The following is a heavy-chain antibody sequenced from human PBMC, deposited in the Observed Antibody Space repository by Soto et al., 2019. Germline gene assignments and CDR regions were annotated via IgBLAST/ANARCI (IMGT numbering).Heavy chain of an antibody. CDR3: ARHRPGGAARDYYYGMDV. V-gene: IGHV5-51*01. D-gene: IGHD6-6*01. CDR2: IYPGDSDT. Sequence: PGESLKISCKGSGYSFTSYWIGWVRQMPGKGLEWMGIIYPGDSDTRYSPSFQGQVTISADKSISTAYLQWSSLKASDTAMYYCARHRPGGAARDYYYGMDVWGQGTTVTVSS. J-gene: IGHJ6*02. CDR1: GYSFTSYW.